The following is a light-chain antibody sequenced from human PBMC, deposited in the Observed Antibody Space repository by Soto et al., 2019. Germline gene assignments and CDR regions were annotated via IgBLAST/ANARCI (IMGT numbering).Light chain of an antibody. Sequence: DIKLTQSPSSLSSSVGDIFTITCRASQVINTHLAWYQQKPGRLPNLLIYAASTLRSGVPSRFSGRGSGTDFTLTISSLQPEDFATYYCQKYDSAPFTFGPGTKEDIK. CDR1: QVINTH. CDR3: QKYDSAPFT. V-gene: IGKV1-27*01. J-gene: IGKJ3*01. CDR2: AAS.